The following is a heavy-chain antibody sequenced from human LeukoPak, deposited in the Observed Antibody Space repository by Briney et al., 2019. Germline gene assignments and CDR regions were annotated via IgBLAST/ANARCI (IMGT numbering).Heavy chain of an antibody. J-gene: IGHJ4*02. V-gene: IGHV4-59*08. CDR3: ARLNGGG. Sequence: SETLSLTCTVSRGSISYHYWSWIRLPPGKGLEWIGFSDYSGSTNYNPSLKSRVTISLDTSKDQIALKLSSVNAADTAVYYCARLNGGGWGQGTLVVVTS. CDR1: RGSISYHY. D-gene: IGHD2-8*01. CDR2: SDYSGST.